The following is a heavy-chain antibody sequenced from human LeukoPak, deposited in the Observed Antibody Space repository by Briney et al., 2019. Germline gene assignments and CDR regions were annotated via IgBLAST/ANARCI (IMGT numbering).Heavy chain of an antibody. J-gene: IGHJ4*02. D-gene: IGHD5-18*01. CDR3: ARSGYSYALKNYFDY. V-gene: IGHV4-59*01. CDR1: GDSISSYY. Sequence: PSETLSLTCTVSGDSISSYYWSWIRQPPGKGLEWIGYIYYSGSTNYNPSLKSRVTISVDTSKNQFSLKLSSVTAADTAVYYCARSGYSYALKNYFDYWGQGTLVTVSS. CDR2: IYYSGST.